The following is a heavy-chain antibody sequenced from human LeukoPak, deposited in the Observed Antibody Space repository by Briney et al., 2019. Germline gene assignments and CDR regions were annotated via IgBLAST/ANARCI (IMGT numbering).Heavy chain of an antibody. CDR2: ISGTGGST. CDR3: AQDYYGVRRLRGFLHY. J-gene: IGHJ4*01. D-gene: IGHD2-21*01. CDR1: GFTFGSYA. V-gene: IGHV3-23*01. Sequence: GGSLRLSCAASGFTFGSYAVRWVRQAPGEGLEGVSGISGTGGSTYYSDSVRGRFNIARDNSKNTLYLQMNSLRAEDTAVFYCAQDYYGVRRLRGFLHYWGHGALVSVSS.